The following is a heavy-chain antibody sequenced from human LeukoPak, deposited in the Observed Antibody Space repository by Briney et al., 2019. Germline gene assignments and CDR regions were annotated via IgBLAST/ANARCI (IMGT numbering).Heavy chain of an antibody. D-gene: IGHD3-22*01. J-gene: IGHJ4*02. CDR3: ARNYYDSSSYRN. CDR1: GFTFSSYA. CDR2: IYSGGNT. V-gene: IGHV3-53*01. Sequence: GGSLRLSCAASGFTFSSYAMSWVRQAPGKGLEWVSVIYSGGNTYYADSVKGRFTISRDNSKNTLYLQMNSLRAEDTAVYYCARNYYDSSSYRNWGQGTLVTVSS.